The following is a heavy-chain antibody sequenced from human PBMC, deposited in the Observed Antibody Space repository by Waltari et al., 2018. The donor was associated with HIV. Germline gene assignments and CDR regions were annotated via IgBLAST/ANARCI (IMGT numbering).Heavy chain of an antibody. V-gene: IGHV3-74*01. CDR1: GFTFSSSW. CDR3: ARDLVVLRYFDWLSTYFDY. Sequence: EVQLVESGGGLVQPGGSLRLSCAASGFTFSSSWMHWVRQAPGKGLGWVSRIKSDGTITTYADSVKGRFTISRDNAKNTLFLQMNSLRAEDTAIYYCARDLVVLRYFDWLSTYFDYWGQGTLVTVSS. J-gene: IGHJ4*02. D-gene: IGHD3-9*01. CDR2: IKSDGTIT.